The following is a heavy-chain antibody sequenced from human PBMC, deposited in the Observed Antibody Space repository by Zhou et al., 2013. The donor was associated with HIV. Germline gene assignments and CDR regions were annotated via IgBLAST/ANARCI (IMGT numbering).Heavy chain of an antibody. J-gene: IGHJ2*01. D-gene: IGHD4-17*01. CDR1: GGTFENYP. Sequence: VQLVQSGNVLKRPGSSVKISCKTSGGTFENYPISWVRQAPGHGLEWVGGVIPVLGIAHYSQKFQGRVTISADKSKTISYLELTSLRSEDTALYFCARVGRRSDYVDNWYFDLWGRGTLVTVSS. V-gene: IGHV1-69*14. CDR2: VIPVLGIA. CDR3: ARVGRRSDYVDNWYFDL.